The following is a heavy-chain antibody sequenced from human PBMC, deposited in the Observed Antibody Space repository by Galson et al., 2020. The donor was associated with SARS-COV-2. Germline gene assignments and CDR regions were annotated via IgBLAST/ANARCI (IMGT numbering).Heavy chain of an antibody. D-gene: IGHD6-13*01. CDR3: AKDRRAAAGLYYFDY. V-gene: IGHV3-30*18. J-gene: IGHJ4*02. CDR2: ISYDGSNK. CDR1: GFTFSSYG. Sequence: GGSLRLSCAASGFTFSSYGMHWVRQAPGKGLEWVAVISYDGSNKYYADSVKGRFTISRDNSKNTLYLQMNSLRAEDTAVYYCAKDRRAAAGLYYFDYWGQGTLVTVSS.